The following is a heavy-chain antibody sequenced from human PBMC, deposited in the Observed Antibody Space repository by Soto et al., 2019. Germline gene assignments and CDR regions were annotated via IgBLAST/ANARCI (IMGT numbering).Heavy chain of an antibody. V-gene: IGHV3-73*01. CDR1: GFTFSGSA. Sequence: VQLVESGGGLVQPGGSLKLSCAASGFTFSGSAMHWVRQASGKGLEWVGRIRSKANSYATAYAASVKGRFTISRDDSKNTAYLQMNSLKTEDTAVYYCTRRGATGDFDYWGQGTLVTVSS. CDR2: IRSKANSYAT. J-gene: IGHJ4*02. D-gene: IGHD5-12*01. CDR3: TRRGATGDFDY.